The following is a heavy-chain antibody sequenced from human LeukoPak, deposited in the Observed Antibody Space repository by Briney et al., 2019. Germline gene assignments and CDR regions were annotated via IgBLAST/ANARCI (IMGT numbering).Heavy chain of an antibody. V-gene: IGHV3-23*01. J-gene: IGHJ4*02. Sequence: PGGSLRLSCAASGFTFSSYAMSWVRQAPGKGLEWVSAISGSGGSTYYADSVKGRFTISRDNAKNSLYLQMNSLRAEDTAVYYCARDDEVALNDYSMDPLNSDYWGQGTLVTVSS. D-gene: IGHD4-11*01. CDR3: ARDDEVALNDYSMDPLNSDY. CDR2: ISGSGGST. CDR1: GFTFSSYA.